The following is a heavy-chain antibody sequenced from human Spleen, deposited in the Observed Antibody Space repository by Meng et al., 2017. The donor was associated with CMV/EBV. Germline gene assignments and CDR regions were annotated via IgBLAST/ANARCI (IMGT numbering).Heavy chain of an antibody. CDR2: ISYDGSNK. Sequence: GESLKISCAASGFTFSSYAMHWVRQAPGKGLEWVAVISYDGSNKYYADSVKGRFTISRDNSKNTLYLQMNSLRAEDTAVYYCARVPDYDFWSGYYAYYYGMDVWGQGTTVTVSS. J-gene: IGHJ6*02. CDR3: ARVPDYDFWSGYYAYYYGMDV. V-gene: IGHV3-30*04. CDR1: GFTFSSYA. D-gene: IGHD3-3*01.